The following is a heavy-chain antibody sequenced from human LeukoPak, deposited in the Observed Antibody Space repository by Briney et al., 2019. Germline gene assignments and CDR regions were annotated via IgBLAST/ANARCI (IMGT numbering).Heavy chain of an antibody. J-gene: IGHJ5*01. Sequence: SETLSLTCTVSAGSIGGGTYYWGWIRQPPGKGLEWIGTVSYSGTTYYKSSLKSRVTISVDTSKNQFSLYLNSVTAADTAVYYCARHGGYIYLNWFDPWGQGTLVTVSS. CDR2: VSYSGTT. CDR3: ARHGGYIYLNWFDP. CDR1: AGSIGGGTYY. D-gene: IGHD6-19*01. V-gene: IGHV4-39*01.